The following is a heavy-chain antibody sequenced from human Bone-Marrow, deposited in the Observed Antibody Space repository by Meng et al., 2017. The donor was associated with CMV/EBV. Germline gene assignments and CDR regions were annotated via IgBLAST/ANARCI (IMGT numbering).Heavy chain of an antibody. CDR2: INPNSGGT. J-gene: IGHJ6*02. CDR3: ARLSRAAAGPYYYYGMDV. CDR1: GYTFTGYY. V-gene: IGHV1-2*02. Sequence: ASVKVSCKASGYTFTGYYMHWVRQAPGQGLEWMGWINPNSGGTNYAQKFQGRVTMTRDTSISTAYMELSRLRSDDTAVYYCARLSRAAAGPYYYYGMDVWGQGTTVTVS. D-gene: IGHD6-13*01.